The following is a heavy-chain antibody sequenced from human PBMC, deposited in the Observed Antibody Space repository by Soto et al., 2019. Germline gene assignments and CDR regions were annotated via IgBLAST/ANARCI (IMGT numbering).Heavy chain of an antibody. D-gene: IGHD5-12*01. Sequence: QVQLVQSGAEVKKPGASVKVSCKASGYTFTSYGINWVRQAPGQGLEWMGWISAYNGNTHYAQKLQGRVTMTTDTSTSTASMELRSLRSDDTAVYYCARVQSGYDFASWGQGTLVTVSS. J-gene: IGHJ5*01. CDR1: GYTFTSYG. CDR2: ISAYNGNT. V-gene: IGHV1-18*01. CDR3: ARVQSGYDFAS.